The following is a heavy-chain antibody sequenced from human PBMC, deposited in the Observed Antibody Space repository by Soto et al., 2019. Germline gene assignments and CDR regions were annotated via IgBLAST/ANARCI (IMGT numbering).Heavy chain of an antibody. CDR3: VVGIAAAGIDY. D-gene: IGHD6-13*01. Sequence: PGGSLRLSCAASGFTFSSYGMHWVRQAPGKGLEWVAVIWYDGSNKYYADSVKGRFTISRDNSKNTLYLQMNSLRAEDTAVYYCVVGIAAAGIDYWGQGTLVTVSS. V-gene: IGHV3-33*01. CDR1: GFTFSSYG. CDR2: IWYDGSNK. J-gene: IGHJ4*02.